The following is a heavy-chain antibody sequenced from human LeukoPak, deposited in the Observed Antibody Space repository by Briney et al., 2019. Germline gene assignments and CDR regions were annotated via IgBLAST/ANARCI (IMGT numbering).Heavy chain of an antibody. V-gene: IGHV3-11*05. CDR3: ARDWYCSSSICYTDRNWFDP. CDR1: GFTFSDYY. D-gene: IGHD2-2*02. CDR2: ISTTSTYT. Sequence: GGSLRLSCAASGFTFSDYYMSYIRQAPGKGLEWVSYISTTSTYTDYADSVRGRFTISRDNAKNLLYQQMNSLRPEDTAVYYCARDWYCSSSICYTDRNWFDPWGQGTLVTVSS. J-gene: IGHJ5*02.